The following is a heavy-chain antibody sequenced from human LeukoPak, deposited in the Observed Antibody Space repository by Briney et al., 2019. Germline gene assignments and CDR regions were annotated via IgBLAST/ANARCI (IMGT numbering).Heavy chain of an antibody. Sequence: ASVKVSCEASGYTFTRHYIHWVRQAPGQGLEWMGWSNPYNGGTNYLQKFRGRVTLTRDTSISTAYMEVTRLTPDDTAVYYCARGGIRGIEAELDYWGQGTLLTVS. CDR3: ARGGIRGIEAELDY. V-gene: IGHV1-2*02. CDR2: SNPYNGGT. CDR1: GYTFTRHY. D-gene: IGHD3-10*01. J-gene: IGHJ4*02.